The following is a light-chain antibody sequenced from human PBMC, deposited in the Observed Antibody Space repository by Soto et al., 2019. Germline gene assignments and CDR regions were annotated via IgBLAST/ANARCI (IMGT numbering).Light chain of an antibody. CDR3: SSYTSSSTYV. Sequence: QSVLTQPASVSGSPGQSITISCTGTSSDVGGYNYVSWYQQPPGKAPKLMIYEVSNRPSGVSNRFSGSKSGNTASLTISGLQAEDEADYYCSSYTSSSTYVFGTGTKVTVL. V-gene: IGLV2-14*01. CDR1: SSDVGGYNY. J-gene: IGLJ1*01. CDR2: EVS.